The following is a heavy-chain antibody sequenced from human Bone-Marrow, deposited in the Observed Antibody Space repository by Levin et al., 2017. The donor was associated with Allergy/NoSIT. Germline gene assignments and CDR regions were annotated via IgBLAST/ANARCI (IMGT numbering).Heavy chain of an antibody. J-gene: IGHJ3*01. CDR2: ISTYNGNT. D-gene: IGHD3-10*01. Sequence: ASVKVSCKASGYTFTNYGFTWVRQAPGQGLEWMGRISTYNGNTNHAQKFQGRVTMTTDTTTSTAYMELRSLRSDDTAVYYCARDSAEDAFDVWGQGTMVTVSS. CDR3: ARDSAEDAFDV. V-gene: IGHV1-18*01. CDR1: GYTFTNYG.